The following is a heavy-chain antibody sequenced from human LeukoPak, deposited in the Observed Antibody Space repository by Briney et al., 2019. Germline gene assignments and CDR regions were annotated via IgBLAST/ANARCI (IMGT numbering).Heavy chain of an antibody. J-gene: IGHJ5*02. D-gene: IGHD3-3*01. CDR2: INPDGSEK. Sequence: PGGSLRLSCTASGFSFSSDWMTWVRQAPGKGLEWVGNINPDGSEKFYVDSVRGRFTISRDNARSSVYLQMTSLRADDTAVYYCASSSWWSGPPRFDPWGQGTLVTVSS. V-gene: IGHV3-7*01. CDR3: ASSSWWSGPPRFDP. CDR1: GFSFSSDW.